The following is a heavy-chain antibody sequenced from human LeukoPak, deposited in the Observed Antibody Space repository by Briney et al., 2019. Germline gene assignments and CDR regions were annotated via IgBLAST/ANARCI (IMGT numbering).Heavy chain of an antibody. CDR2: IPHDASNK. Sequence: GRSLRLSCVASGFTFSSYAMRWVRQAPGKGLEWVAVIPHDASNKDYADSVKGRFTISRDNSKNTLFLQMNSLRAEDTAVYYCAKDDRDYDFWIGYFDYWVEGMLVTVSS. CDR3: AKDDRDYDFWIGYFDY. J-gene: IGHJ4*02. V-gene: IGHV3-30*18. D-gene: IGHD3-3*01. CDR1: GFTFSSYA.